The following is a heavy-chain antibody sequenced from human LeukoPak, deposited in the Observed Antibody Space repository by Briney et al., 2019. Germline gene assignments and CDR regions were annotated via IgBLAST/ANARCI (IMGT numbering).Heavy chain of an antibody. CDR1: GGSISSSSYY. J-gene: IGHJ4*02. V-gene: IGHV4-39*07. D-gene: IGHD2-15*01. Sequence: SETLSLTCTVSGGSISSSSYYWGWIRQPPGKGLEWIGSIYYSGSTYYNPSLKSRVTISVDTSKNQFSLKLSSVTAADTAVYYCARERCSGGSCYSWWGQGTLVTVSS. CDR3: ARERCSGGSCYSW. CDR2: IYYSGST.